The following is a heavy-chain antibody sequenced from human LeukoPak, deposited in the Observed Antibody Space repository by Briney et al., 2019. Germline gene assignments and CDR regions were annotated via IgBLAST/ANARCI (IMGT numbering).Heavy chain of an antibody. CDR3: VKPQPGGGFDY. CDR1: GFTFSSYA. J-gene: IGHJ4*02. Sequence: PGGSLRLSCSASGFTFSSYAMHWVRQAPGKGLEYVSAISSNGGSTYYADSVKGRFTISRDNSKITLYLQMSSLRAEDTAVYYCVKPQPGGGFDYWGQGTLVTVSS. D-gene: IGHD1-14*01. V-gene: IGHV3-64D*09. CDR2: ISSNGGST.